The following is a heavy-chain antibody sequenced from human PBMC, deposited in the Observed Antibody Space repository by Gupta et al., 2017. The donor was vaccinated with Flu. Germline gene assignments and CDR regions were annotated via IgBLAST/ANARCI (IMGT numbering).Heavy chain of an antibody. Sequence: MDWVRQAPGKGLEWVSSIGSSDSYIFYADLVKGRSTISRDNAKNSLFLQMNNLRAEDTAIYYCARVAVSSMDVWGQGTTVTVSS. V-gene: IGHV3-21*01. D-gene: IGHD6-19*01. CDR3: ARVAVSSMDV. J-gene: IGHJ6*02. CDR2: IGSSDSYI.